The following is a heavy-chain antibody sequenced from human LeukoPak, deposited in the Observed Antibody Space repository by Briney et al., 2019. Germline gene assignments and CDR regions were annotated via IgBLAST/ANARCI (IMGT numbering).Heavy chain of an antibody. J-gene: IGHJ4*02. CDR1: GYTFTSNY. CDR3: ARGFPPRRSYDSSGYYSYNFDY. Sequence: GASVKVSCKAFGYTFTSNYMHWVRQAPGQGLEWMGGIIPIFGTANYAQKFQGRVTITADKSTSTAYMELRSLRSDDTAVYYCARGFPPRRSYDSSGYYSYNFDYWGQGTLVTVSS. CDR2: IIPIFGTA. D-gene: IGHD3-22*01. V-gene: IGHV1-69*06.